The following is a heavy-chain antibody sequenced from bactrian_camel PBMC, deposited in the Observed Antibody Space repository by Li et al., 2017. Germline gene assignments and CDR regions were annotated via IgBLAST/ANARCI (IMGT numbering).Heavy chain of an antibody. J-gene: IGHJ4*01. CDR2: MNADGTT. CDR1: GFTFAHAN. Sequence: HVQLVESGGGSVQAGWSLRVSCTITGFTFAHANVSWYRQAPGSECELVSSMNADGTTYYANSVKGRFTISQDNARTTVYLLMTSLKPEDTAVYFCSADDLFHDTYSDYDFVCRLGQGTQVTVS. D-gene: IGHD4*01. V-gene: IGHV3S55*01.